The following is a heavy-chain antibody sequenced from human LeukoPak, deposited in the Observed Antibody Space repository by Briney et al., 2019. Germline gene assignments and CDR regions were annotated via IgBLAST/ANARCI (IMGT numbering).Heavy chain of an antibody. CDR3: ARLGYCSGGSCYSDDY. D-gene: IGHD2-15*01. V-gene: IGHV1-69*04. CDR1: GGTLSSYA. Sequence: VASVRVSCKASGGTLSSYAISWVRQAPGQGLEWMGRIIPILGIANYAQKFQGRVTITADKSTSTAYMELSSLRSEDTAVYYCARLGYCSGGSCYSDDYWGQGTLVTVSS. CDR2: IIPILGIA. J-gene: IGHJ4*02.